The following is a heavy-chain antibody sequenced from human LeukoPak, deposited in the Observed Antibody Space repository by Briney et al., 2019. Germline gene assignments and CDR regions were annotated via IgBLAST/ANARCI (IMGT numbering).Heavy chain of an antibody. Sequence: SETLSLTCTVSGGSISSYYWSWIRQPPGKGLDWIGYIYYSGSTNYNPSLKSRVTISVDTSKNQFSLKLSSVTAADTAVYYCARESSSGFYFHYWGQGALVTVSS. V-gene: IGHV4-59*01. D-gene: IGHD6-19*01. CDR3: ARESSSGFYFHY. J-gene: IGHJ4*02. CDR1: GGSISSYY. CDR2: IYYSGST.